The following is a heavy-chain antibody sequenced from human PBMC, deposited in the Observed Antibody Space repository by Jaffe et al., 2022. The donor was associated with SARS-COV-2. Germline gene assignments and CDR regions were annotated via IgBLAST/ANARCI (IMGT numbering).Heavy chain of an antibody. CDR2: IYYSGST. CDR1: GGSISSSSYY. Sequence: QLQLQESGPGLVKPSETLSLTCTVSGGSISSSSYYWGWIRQPPGKGLEWIGSIYYSGSTYYNPSLKSRVTISVDTSKNQFSLKLSSVTAADTAVYYCARRRGATMFDYWGQGTLVTVSS. CDR3: ARRRGATMFDY. V-gene: IGHV4-39*01. D-gene: IGHD5-12*01. J-gene: IGHJ4*02.